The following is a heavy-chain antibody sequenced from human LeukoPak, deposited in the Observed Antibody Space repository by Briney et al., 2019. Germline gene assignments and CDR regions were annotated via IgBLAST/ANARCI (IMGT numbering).Heavy chain of an antibody. CDR1: GGSITNYY. CDR3: ARRVGYCGGDNCYESDS. Sequence: SETLSLTCTVSGGSITNYYWSWIRQPPGKGLEWIGHISYTGSTNYSPPLRSRVTISVDKPKSQFSLELRSVAAADTAVYYCARRVGYCGGDNCYESDSWGQGTLVTVSS. CDR2: ISYTGST. J-gene: IGHJ4*02. V-gene: IGHV4-59*08. D-gene: IGHD2-15*01.